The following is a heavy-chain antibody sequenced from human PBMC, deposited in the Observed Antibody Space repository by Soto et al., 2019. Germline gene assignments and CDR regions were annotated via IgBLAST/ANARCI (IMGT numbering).Heavy chain of an antibody. V-gene: IGHV3-21*01. CDR3: VRGVVVVPAASRSGNNWFDP. J-gene: IGHJ5*02. CDR1: GFTFSSYS. Sequence: GGSLRLSCAASGFTFSSYSMNWVRQAPGKGLEWVSSISSSSSYIYYADSVKGRFTISRDNAKNSLYLQMNSLRAEDTAVYYCVRGVVVVPAASRSGNNWFDPWGQGTLVTVSS. CDR2: ISSSSSYI. D-gene: IGHD2-2*01.